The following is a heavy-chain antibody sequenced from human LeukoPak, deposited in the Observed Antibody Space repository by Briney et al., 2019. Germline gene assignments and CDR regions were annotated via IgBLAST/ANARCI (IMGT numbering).Heavy chain of an antibody. CDR2: ISAYNGNT. Sequence: ASVRVCCKASGYTFTSYGISWVREAPGQGLEWMGSISAYNGNTNYAQKLQGRVTVTTDTSTSTAYMELRSLRSDDTAVYYCARVVTIRDYDSSGYCDYWGQGTLVTVSS. D-gene: IGHD3-22*01. CDR3: ARVVTIRDYDSSGYCDY. V-gene: IGHV1-18*01. CDR1: GYTFTSYG. J-gene: IGHJ4*02.